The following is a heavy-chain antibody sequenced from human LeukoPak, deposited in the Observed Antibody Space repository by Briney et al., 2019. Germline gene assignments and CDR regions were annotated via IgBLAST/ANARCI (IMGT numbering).Heavy chain of an antibody. V-gene: IGHV4-59*01. CDR3: ARSRVWSDYWGYFDY. Sequence: SETLSLTCTVSGGSISSYYWNWIRQPPGKGLDWIGYIYHSGSTNYNPSLKSRVTISVDTSKTQISLKLRAVTAADTAVYYCARSRVWSDYWGYFDYWGQGTLVTVSS. CDR2: IYHSGST. J-gene: IGHJ4*02. CDR1: GGSISSYY. D-gene: IGHD3-3*01.